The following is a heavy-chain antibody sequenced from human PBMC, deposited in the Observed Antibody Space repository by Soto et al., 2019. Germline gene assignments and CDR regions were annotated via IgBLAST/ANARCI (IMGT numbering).Heavy chain of an antibody. Sequence: GESLKISCKGSGYSFTSYWIGWVRQMPWKGLEWMGIIYPGDSDTRYSPSFQGQVTISADKSISTAYLQWSSLKASDTAMYYCARLGVATIPRSIYQGVNYWGQGTLVTVSS. CDR1: GYSFTSYW. CDR3: ARLGVATIPRSIYQGVNY. V-gene: IGHV5-51*01. J-gene: IGHJ4*02. D-gene: IGHD5-12*01. CDR2: IYPGDSDT.